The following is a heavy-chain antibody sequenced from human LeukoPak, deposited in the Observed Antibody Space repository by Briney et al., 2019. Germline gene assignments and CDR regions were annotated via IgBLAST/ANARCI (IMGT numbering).Heavy chain of an antibody. D-gene: IGHD3-22*01. CDR3: AKGPGYYDSSGYYYTDYNALDI. Sequence: GGSLRLSCAASGFIFSRYGMHWVRQAPGKGLEWVAFIRYDGSNKYYADSVKGRFTISRDNSKNTLDLQMKSLRAEDMAMYYCAKGPGYYDSSGYYYTDYNALDIWGQGTMVTVSS. J-gene: IGHJ3*02. V-gene: IGHV3-30*02. CDR1: GFIFSRYG. CDR2: IRYDGSNK.